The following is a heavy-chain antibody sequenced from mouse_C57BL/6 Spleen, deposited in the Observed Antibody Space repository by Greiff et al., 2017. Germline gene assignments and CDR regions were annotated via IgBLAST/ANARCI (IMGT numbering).Heavy chain of an antibody. CDR1: GFNIKDYY. J-gene: IGHJ2*01. CDR3: TPVSTTVVAFDY. CDR2: IDPEDGDT. Sequence: VQLKESGAELVRPGASVKLSCTASGFNIKDYYMHWVKQRPEQGLEWIGRIDPEDGDTEYAPKFQGKATMTADTSSNTAYLQLSSLTSEDTAVYYCTPVSTTVVAFDYWGQGITLTVSS. D-gene: IGHD1-1*01. V-gene: IGHV14-1*01.